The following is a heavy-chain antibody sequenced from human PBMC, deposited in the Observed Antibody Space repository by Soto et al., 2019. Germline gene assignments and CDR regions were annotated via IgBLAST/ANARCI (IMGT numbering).Heavy chain of an antibody. V-gene: IGHV3-21*01. CDR1: GFTFSSSS. J-gene: IGHJ5*01. CDR3: ARDSSGDNS. CDR2: ISSSSSYI. Sequence: PGGSLRLSCAAPGFTFSSSSMNWVRQAPGKGLEWVSSISSSSSYIYYADSVKGRFTISRDNAKNSLYLQMNILRAEDTAVYYCARDSSGDNSSGQGTLVTVSS. D-gene: IGHD2-21*01.